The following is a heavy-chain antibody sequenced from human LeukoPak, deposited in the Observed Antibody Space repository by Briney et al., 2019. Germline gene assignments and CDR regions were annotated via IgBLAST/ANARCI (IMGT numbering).Heavy chain of an antibody. CDR1: GFTLSGTH. V-gene: IGHV3-53*01. CDR2: MYTGGTT. J-gene: IGHJ5*01. Sequence: GGSLRLSCAASGFTLSGTHMSWVRQAPGKGLEWGSAMYTGGTTYYADSVAGRFTVSRDTSRNTLFLHMNSLRAEDTAVHYCAKDEATSGGGLASWGQGTLVIVSS. D-gene: IGHD3-16*01. CDR3: AKDEATSGGGLAS.